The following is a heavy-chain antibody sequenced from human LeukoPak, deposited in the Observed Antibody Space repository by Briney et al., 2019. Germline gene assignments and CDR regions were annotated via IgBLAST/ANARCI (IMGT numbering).Heavy chain of an antibody. D-gene: IGHD5-24*01. CDR3: ARSDADGYNSFDY. J-gene: IGHJ4*02. CDR2: IWYDGSNK. V-gene: IGHV3-33*08. CDR1: GFTFSSYG. Sequence: GGSLRLSCEAFGFTFSSYGMHWVRQAPGKGLEWVAVIWYDGSNKYYADSVKGRFTISRDNSKNTLYLQMNSLRAEDTAVYYCARSDADGYNSFDYWGQGTLVTVSS.